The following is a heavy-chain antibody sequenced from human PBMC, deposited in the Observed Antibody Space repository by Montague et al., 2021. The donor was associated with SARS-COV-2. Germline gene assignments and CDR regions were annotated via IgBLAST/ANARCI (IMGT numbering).Heavy chain of an antibody. CDR1: GGSFNNYY. Sequence: SETLSLTCAVYGGSFNNYYWSWIRQPPGKGLEWIGEVDHSGSTNYNPSLKSRLSISVDTSKNQFSLKLNSVSAADTAVYYCARGQVTIFGILIMLPAAGALDRWSQGTKVTVSS. J-gene: IGHJ3*01. V-gene: IGHV4-34*01. CDR3: ARGQVTIFGILIMLPAAGALDR. CDR2: VDHSGST. D-gene: IGHD3-3*01.